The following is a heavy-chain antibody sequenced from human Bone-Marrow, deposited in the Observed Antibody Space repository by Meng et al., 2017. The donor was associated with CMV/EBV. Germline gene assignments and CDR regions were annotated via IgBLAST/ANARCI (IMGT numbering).Heavy chain of an antibody. CDR2: IYYSGST. D-gene: IGHD2-15*01. V-gene: IGHV4-39*07. J-gene: IGHJ6*02. CDR3: ASFCMWGSGYYYYGMAV. Sequence: GSLRLSCTVSGGSISSSSYYWGWIRQPPGKGLEWIGSIYYSGSTYYNPSLKSRVTISVDTSKNQFSVKLSSVTAADTAVYYCASFCMWGSGYYYYGMAVWGQGTTVTVSS. CDR1: GGSISSSSYY.